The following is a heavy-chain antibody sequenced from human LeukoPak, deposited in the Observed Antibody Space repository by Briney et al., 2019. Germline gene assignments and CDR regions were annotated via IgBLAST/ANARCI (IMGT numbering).Heavy chain of an antibody. D-gene: IGHD6-19*01. CDR3: ARMIAVDGPYYFHY. V-gene: IGHV3-11*03. CDR1: GFTFNDYY. CDR2: ISSSSDYT. J-gene: IGHJ4*02. Sequence: GGSLRLSCAASGFTFNDYYMSWIRQAPGKGLEWVSYISSSSDYTNYADSVKGRFTISRDNSKNSVYLQMNSLRAEDTAVYYCARMIAVDGPYYFHYWGQGTLVTVSS.